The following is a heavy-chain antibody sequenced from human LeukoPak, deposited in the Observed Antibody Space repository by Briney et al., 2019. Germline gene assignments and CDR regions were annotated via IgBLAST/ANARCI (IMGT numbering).Heavy chain of an antibody. CDR3: ARHYNWSYAVGDY. Sequence: GESLKSSCKGSGYSFTSYWIGWVRQMPGKGLEWMGIIYPGDSDTRYSPSFQGQVTISADKSISTAYLQWSSLKASDTAMYYCARHYNWSYAVGDYWGQGTLVTVSS. V-gene: IGHV5-51*01. D-gene: IGHD1-7*01. CDR1: GYSFTSYW. J-gene: IGHJ4*02. CDR2: IYPGDSDT.